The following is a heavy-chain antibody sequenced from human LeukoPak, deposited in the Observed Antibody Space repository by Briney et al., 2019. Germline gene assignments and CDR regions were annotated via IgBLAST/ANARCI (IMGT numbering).Heavy chain of an antibody. D-gene: IGHD3-10*01. CDR3: ARGRSMVRGVDYDY. Sequence: KPSETLSLTCTVTGGSISSYYWSWIRQPPGKGLEWIGYIYYSGSTNYNPSLKRRVTISVDTSKNQFSLKLSSVTAADTAVYYCARGRSMVRGVDYDYWGQGALVTVSS. CDR2: IYYSGST. V-gene: IGHV4-59*01. CDR1: GGSISSYY. J-gene: IGHJ4*02.